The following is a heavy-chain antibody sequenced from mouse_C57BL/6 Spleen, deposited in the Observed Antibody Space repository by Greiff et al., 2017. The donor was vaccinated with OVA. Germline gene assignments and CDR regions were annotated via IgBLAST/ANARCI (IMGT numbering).Heavy chain of an antibody. D-gene: IGHD1-1*01. CDR3: ARGSLYYYEADYAMDY. J-gene: IGHJ4*01. V-gene: IGHV5-16*01. Sequence: EVQVVESEGGLVQPGSSMKLSCTASGFTFSDYYMAWVRQVPEKGLEWVANINYDGSSTYYLDSLKSRFIISRDNAKNILYLQMSSLKSEDTATYYCARGSLYYYEADYAMDYWGQGTSVTVSS. CDR1: GFTFSDYY. CDR2: INYDGSST.